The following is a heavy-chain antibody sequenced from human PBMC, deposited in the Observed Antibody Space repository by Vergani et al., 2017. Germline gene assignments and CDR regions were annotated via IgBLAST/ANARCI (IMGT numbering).Heavy chain of an antibody. Sequence: QVQLQQWGAGLLKPSEILSLTCAVDGGSFSGYYWSWIRQPPGKGLEWIGEINHSGRTNYNPSLKSRGTISVDTSKNQFSLKLSSVTAADTAVYYCARGGGTAMVADFDYWGQGTLVTVSS. CDR3: ARGGGTAMVADFDY. D-gene: IGHD5-18*01. V-gene: IGHV4-34*01. J-gene: IGHJ4*02. CDR1: GGSFSGYY. CDR2: INHSGRT.